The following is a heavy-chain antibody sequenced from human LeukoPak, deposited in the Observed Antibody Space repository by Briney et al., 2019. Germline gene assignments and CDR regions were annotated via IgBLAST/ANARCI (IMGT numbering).Heavy chain of an antibody. Sequence: ASVKVSCKASGYTFIGYYMHWVRQAPGQGLEWMGWINPNSGGTNYAQKFQGRVTMTRDTSISTAYMELSRLRSDDTAVYYCARDQYDYVWGSYRYTDYWGQGTLVTVSS. V-gene: IGHV1-2*02. J-gene: IGHJ4*02. CDR1: GYTFIGYY. D-gene: IGHD3-16*02. CDR3: ARDQYDYVWGSYRYTDY. CDR2: INPNSGGT.